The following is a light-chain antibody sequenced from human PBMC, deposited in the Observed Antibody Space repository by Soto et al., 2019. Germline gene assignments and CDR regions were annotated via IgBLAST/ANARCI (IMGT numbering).Light chain of an antibody. Sequence: EIVLTQSPGTLSLSPGERATLSCRASQGVSSFYLAWYQQKPGQAPRLLIYGASSRATGTPDRFSGSGSGTDFTLTISRLEPEDFAVYYCQHYGTSLWTFGQGTKVEIK. J-gene: IGKJ1*01. V-gene: IGKV3-20*01. CDR2: GAS. CDR1: QGVSSFY. CDR3: QHYGTSLWT.